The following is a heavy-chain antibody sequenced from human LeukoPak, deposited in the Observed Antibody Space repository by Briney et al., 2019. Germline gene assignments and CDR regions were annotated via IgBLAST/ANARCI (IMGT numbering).Heavy chain of an antibody. D-gene: IGHD6-13*01. CDR3: ARAKYSSRWSLDY. V-gene: IGHV3-74*03. CDR1: GFTFNIYW. Sequence: GGSLRLSCATSGFTFNIYWMQWVRQVPGKGLVWVSRIDSNGGGATYADSVKGRFTTSRDNGNNTMYLQMNSLRAEDTAIYYCARAKYSSRWSLDYWGQGALVTVSS. CDR2: IDSNGGGA. J-gene: IGHJ4*02.